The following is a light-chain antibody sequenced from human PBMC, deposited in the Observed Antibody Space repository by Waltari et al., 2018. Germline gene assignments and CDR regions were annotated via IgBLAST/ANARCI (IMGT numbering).Light chain of an antibody. CDR3: QQYDIYWT. CDR2: KSS. J-gene: IGKJ1*01. Sequence: DIQMTQSPSNLSASVGDRVTITGRASQNIGSWFAWYKKKPGKAPNLLIYKSSDSETGVPSRYSGSGSGTEFTLTISGLQPDDFATYYCQQYDIYWTFGQGTTVEMK. V-gene: IGKV1-5*03. CDR1: QNIGSW.